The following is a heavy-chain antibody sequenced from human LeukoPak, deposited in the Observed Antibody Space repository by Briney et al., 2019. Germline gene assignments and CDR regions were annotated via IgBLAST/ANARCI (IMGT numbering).Heavy chain of an antibody. Sequence: GGSLRLSCAASGFTFSSYGMHWVRQAPGKGLDWVAVISYDGSNKYYADSVKGRFTISRDNSKNTLYLQMNSLRAEDTAVYYCAKDLRPWAAAVFVYWGQGTLVTVSS. D-gene: IGHD6-13*01. CDR2: ISYDGSNK. V-gene: IGHV3-30*18. J-gene: IGHJ4*02. CDR1: GFTFSSYG. CDR3: AKDLRPWAAAVFVY.